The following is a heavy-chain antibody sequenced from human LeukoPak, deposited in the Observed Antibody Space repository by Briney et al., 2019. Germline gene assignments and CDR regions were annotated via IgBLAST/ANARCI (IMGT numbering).Heavy chain of an antibody. CDR1: GFIFGDYW. V-gene: IGHV3-7*03. D-gene: IGHD3-22*01. Sequence: GGSLRLSCVASGFIFGDYWMRWVRQAPGKGLEWVATINQNGGVKYYVDSVKGRFTISRDNAKNSLYLQMNSLTAEDTALYYCVKDYYDSSNGYFDSWGQGTLVTVSS. CDR2: INQNGGVK. CDR3: VKDYYDSSNGYFDS. J-gene: IGHJ4*02.